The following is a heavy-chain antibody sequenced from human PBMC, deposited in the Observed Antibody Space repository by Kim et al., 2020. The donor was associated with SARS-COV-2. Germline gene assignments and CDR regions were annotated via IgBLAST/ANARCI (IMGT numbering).Heavy chain of an antibody. J-gene: IGHJ6*02. CDR1: GFTFGDYA. D-gene: IGHD2-2*01. V-gene: IGHV3-49*04. CDR2: IRSKAYGGTT. Sequence: GGSLRLSCTASGFTFGDYAMSWVRQAPGKGLEWVGFIRSKAYGGTTEYAASVKGRFTISRDDSKSIAYLQMNSLKTEDTAVYYCTRDALFCSSTSCWDYYYYGMDVWGQGTTVTVSS. CDR3: TRDALFCSSTSCWDYYYYGMDV.